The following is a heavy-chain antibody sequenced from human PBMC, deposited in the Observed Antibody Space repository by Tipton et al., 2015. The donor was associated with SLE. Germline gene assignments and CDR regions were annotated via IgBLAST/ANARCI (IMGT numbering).Heavy chain of an antibody. V-gene: IGHV4-59*01. CDR1: GGSISSYY. CDR3: ARRLRRGGAFDI. D-gene: IGHD4-17*01. CDR2: IYYSGST. Sequence: LRLSCTVSGGSISSYYWSWIRQPPGKGLEWIGYIYYSGSTNYNPSLKSRVTISVDTSKNQFSLKLSSVTAADTAVYYRARRLRRGGAFDIWGQGTMVTVSS. J-gene: IGHJ3*02.